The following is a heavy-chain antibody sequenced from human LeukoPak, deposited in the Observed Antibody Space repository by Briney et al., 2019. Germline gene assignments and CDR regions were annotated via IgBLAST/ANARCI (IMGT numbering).Heavy chain of an antibody. V-gene: IGHV1-2*02. J-gene: IGHJ4*02. Sequence: GASVTVSCKASGYTFTGYYMHWVRQAPGQGLEWMGWINPNSGGTNYAQKFQGRVTMTRDTSISTAYMELSRLRSDDTAVYYCARMDNDILTGLGEYWGQGTLVTVSS. CDR2: INPNSGGT. CDR3: ARMDNDILTGLGEY. D-gene: IGHD3-9*01. CDR1: GYTFTGYY.